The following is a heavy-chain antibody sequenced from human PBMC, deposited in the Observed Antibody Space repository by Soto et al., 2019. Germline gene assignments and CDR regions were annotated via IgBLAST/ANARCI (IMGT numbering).Heavy chain of an antibody. D-gene: IGHD3-16*01. CDR2: IIPIFGTA. V-gene: IGHV1-69*12. J-gene: IGHJ6*02. Sequence: QVQLVQSGAEVKKPGSSVKVSCKASGGTFSSYAISWVRQAPGQGLEWMGGIIPIFGTADYAQKFQGRVTITADESRSTAYMELSSLRSEGTAVYCCAPPPEGGTPHSYNGMDGWGQGTTVTVSS. CDR1: GGTFSSYA. CDR3: APPPEGGTPHSYNGMDG.